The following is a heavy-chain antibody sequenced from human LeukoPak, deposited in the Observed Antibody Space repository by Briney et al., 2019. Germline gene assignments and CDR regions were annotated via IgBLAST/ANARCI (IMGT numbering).Heavy chain of an antibody. D-gene: IGHD2-2*01. J-gene: IGHJ5*02. CDR2: LSGSGANT. Sequence: GGSLRLSCAASGFALTTNAVSWVRRAPGKGLEWVSTLSGSGANTYYADSVKGRFTISRDNSQNTLYLQMNSLRAEDTAVYYCAKDARYCSSTSCPNWFDPWGQGTLVTVSS. CDR1: GFALTTNA. V-gene: IGHV3-23*01. CDR3: AKDARYCSSTSCPNWFDP.